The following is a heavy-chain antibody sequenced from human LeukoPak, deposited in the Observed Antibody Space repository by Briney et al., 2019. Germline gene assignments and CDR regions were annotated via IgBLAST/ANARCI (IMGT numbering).Heavy chain of an antibody. V-gene: IGHV3-30*18. CDR3: AKDGNDYTYYFDY. J-gene: IGHJ4*02. CDR1: GFTLSSYG. Sequence: QSGGSLRLSCAASGFTLSSYGMHWVRQAPGKGLEWVAVISYDGSNKYYADSVKGRFTISRDNSKNTLYLQMNSLRAEDTAVYYCAKDGNDYTYYFDYWGQGTLVTVSS. CDR2: ISYDGSNK. D-gene: IGHD4-11*01.